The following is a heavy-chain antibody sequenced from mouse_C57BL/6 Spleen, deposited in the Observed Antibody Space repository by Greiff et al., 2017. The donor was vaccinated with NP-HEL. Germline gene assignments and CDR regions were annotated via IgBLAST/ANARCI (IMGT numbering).Heavy chain of an antibody. Sequence: QVQLKQSGAELVKPGASVKISCKASGYAFSSYWMNWVKQRPGKGLEWIGQIYPGDGDTNYNGKFKGKATLTADKSSSTAYMQLSSLTSEDSAVYFCARGRGYDGYAMDYWGQGTSVTVSS. CDR3: ARGRGYDGYAMDY. CDR1: GYAFSSYW. V-gene: IGHV1-80*01. J-gene: IGHJ4*01. D-gene: IGHD2-2*01. CDR2: IYPGDGDT.